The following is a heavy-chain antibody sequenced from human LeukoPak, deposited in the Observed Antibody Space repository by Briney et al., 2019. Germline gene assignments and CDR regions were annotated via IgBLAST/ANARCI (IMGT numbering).Heavy chain of an antibody. CDR2: IISSYRKS. V-gene: IGHV1-69*13. J-gene: IGHJ4*02. CDR3: AREGLFTMVRRGTLDN. D-gene: IGHD3-10*01. Sequence: ASVKVSCKASGGTFSSDGITWVRQAPGQGLEWMGGIISSYRKSDYAKKFQGRVTLTADESTSTAYTELSSLRSEDTAVYYCAREGLFTMVRRGTLDNWGQGTLVTLST. CDR1: GGTFSSDG.